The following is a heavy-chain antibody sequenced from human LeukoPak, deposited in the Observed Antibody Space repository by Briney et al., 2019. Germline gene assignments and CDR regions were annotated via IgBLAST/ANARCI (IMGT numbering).Heavy chain of an antibody. J-gene: IGHJ3*02. V-gene: IGHV4-39*01. CDR2: AYYTGST. Sequence: SETLSLTRNFSASISGTGYYWVWIRHPPGKGLEWIGNAYYTGSTFYNPSLKSRVTISVDTSKDQFFLRLTSVTAADTAVYYCARLRKFVDAFDIWGRGTMVSVSS. D-gene: IGHD3-16*01. CDR3: ARLRKFVDAFDI. CDR1: ASISGTGYY.